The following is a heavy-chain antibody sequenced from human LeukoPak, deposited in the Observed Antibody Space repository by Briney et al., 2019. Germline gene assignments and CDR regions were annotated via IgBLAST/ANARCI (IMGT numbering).Heavy chain of an antibody. D-gene: IGHD2-15*01. CDR2: IHHSGST. Sequence: PSETLSLTCTVSGGSISTYYWSWIRRPPGGGLEWIAYIHHSGSTNYNPSLQRRYTISADTFKNQFSLKLNSVTAADTAVYYCGRDALVGYFSYYYMDVWGKGTTVTVSS. J-gene: IGHJ6*03. CDR3: GRDALVGYFSYYYMDV. CDR1: GGSISTYY. V-gene: IGHV4-59*01.